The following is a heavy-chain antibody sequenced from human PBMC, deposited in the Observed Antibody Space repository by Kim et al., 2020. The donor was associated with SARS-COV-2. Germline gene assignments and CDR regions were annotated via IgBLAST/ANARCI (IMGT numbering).Heavy chain of an antibody. Sequence: SETLSLTCTVSGGSINSGDYYWNWIRQRPGMGLEWIGYIYYSGSTHYNPSLKTRVTISLDTSENQFSLNLTSVTVADTAVYYCARILGNIGDFVFDFWGRGTLVNVSS. CDR1: GGSINSGDYY. CDR2: IYYSGST. V-gene: IGHV4-31*03. D-gene: IGHD3-16*01. J-gene: IGHJ4*02. CDR3: ARILGNIGDFVFDF.